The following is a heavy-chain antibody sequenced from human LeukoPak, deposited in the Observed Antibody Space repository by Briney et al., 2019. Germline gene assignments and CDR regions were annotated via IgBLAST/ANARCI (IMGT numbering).Heavy chain of an antibody. CDR3: ARDRAESYGYVY. V-gene: IGHV3-30*02. Sequence: GGSLRLSCATSAFTFRTYGMHWVRQAPGKGLEWVAFIRYDGSNKYYADSVKGRFTISRDNAKNSLYLQMNSLRAEDTAVYYCARDRAESYGYVYWGQGTLVTVSS. D-gene: IGHD5-18*01. J-gene: IGHJ4*02. CDR1: AFTFRTYG. CDR2: IRYDGSNK.